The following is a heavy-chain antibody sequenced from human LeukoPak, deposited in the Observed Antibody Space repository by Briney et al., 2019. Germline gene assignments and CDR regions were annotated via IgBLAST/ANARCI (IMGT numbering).Heavy chain of an antibody. J-gene: IGHJ5*02. D-gene: IGHD3-22*01. Sequence: LPGGSLRLSCAASGFTFSSYAMSWVRQAPGKGLVWVSRINTDETTTNYADPVKGRFTISRDNAKNTLYLQMNSLRADDTAVYYCAKEGYYYDSSGSPFDPWGQGTLVTVSS. CDR2: INTDETTT. V-gene: IGHV3-74*01. CDR1: GFTFSSYA. CDR3: AKEGYYYDSSGSPFDP.